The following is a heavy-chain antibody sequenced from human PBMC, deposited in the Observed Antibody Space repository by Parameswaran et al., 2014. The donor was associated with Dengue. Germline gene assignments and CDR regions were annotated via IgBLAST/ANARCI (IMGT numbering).Heavy chain of an antibody. D-gene: IGHD3-22*01. J-gene: IGHJ4*02. CDR2: INHSGST. V-gene: IGHV4-34*01. CDR3: ARVSYDSSGYYSFFDY. Sequence: VRQAPGKGLEWIGEINHSGSTNYNPSLKSRVTISVDTSKNQFSLKLSSVTAADTAVYYCARVSYDSSGYYSFFDYWGQGTLVTVSS.